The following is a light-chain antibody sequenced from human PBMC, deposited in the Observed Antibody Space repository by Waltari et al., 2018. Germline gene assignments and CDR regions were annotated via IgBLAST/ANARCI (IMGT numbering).Light chain of an antibody. Sequence: QSVLTQPPSVSGAPGQRVTISCTGSSSNIGAGYEVHWYQQLPGIAPKLLIYGYSSRPSGVPDRFSGSKSGTSASLAITGLQAEDEADYYCQSFDSSLSGGVFGGGTKLTVL. J-gene: IGLJ3*02. V-gene: IGLV1-40*01. CDR1: SSNIGAGYE. CDR3: QSFDSSLSGGV. CDR2: GYS.